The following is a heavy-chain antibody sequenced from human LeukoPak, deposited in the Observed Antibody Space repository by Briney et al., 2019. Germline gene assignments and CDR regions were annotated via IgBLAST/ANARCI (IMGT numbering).Heavy chain of an antibody. CDR1: GGTFSSYA. V-gene: IGHV1-69*13. Sequence: SVTVSCTASGGTFSSYAISLVRQAPGQGLEWMGGIIPIFGTANYAQKFQGRVTITADESTSTAYMELSSLRSEDTAVYYCAAARTISGRGEFDYWGQGTLVTVSS. CDR2: IIPIFGTA. J-gene: IGHJ4*02. D-gene: IGHD3-10*01. CDR3: AAARTISGRGEFDY.